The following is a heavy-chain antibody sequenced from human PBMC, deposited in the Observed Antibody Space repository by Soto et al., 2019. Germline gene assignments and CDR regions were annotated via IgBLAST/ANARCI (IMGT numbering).Heavy chain of an antibody. J-gene: IGHJ6*02. CDR2: ISAYNGNT. CDR3: AREGAGHTIPHYGMDV. Sequence: QVQLVQSGAEVKKPGASVKVSCKASGYTFTSYGISWVRQAPGQGLEWMGWISAYNGNTNYAQKLQGRVTMTTDTSTSKAYMELRSLRSDDTAVYYCAREGAGHTIPHYGMDVWGQGTTVTVSS. CDR1: GYTFTSYG. D-gene: IGHD3-10*01. V-gene: IGHV1-18*01.